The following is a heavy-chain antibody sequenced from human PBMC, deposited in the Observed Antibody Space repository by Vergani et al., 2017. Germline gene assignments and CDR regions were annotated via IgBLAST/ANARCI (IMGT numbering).Heavy chain of an antibody. D-gene: IGHD6-6*01. CDR1: GGSISSSSYY. V-gene: IGHV4-39*07. J-gene: IGHJ4*02. Sequence: QLQLQESGPGLVKPSETLSLTCTVSGGSISSSSYYWGWIRQPPGKGLECIGSIYYSGSTYYNPSLKSRVSISVDTSKNQFSLKLSSVTAADTAVYYCAREEYSNFDYWGQGTLVTVSS. CDR2: IYYSGST. CDR3: AREEYSNFDY.